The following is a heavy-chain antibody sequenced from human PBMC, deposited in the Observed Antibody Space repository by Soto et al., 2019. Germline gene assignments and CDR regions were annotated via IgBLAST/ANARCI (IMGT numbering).Heavy chain of an antibody. D-gene: IGHD3-3*01. J-gene: IGHJ4*02. V-gene: IGHV4-61*03. CDR2: ITYSADT. CDR3: ARYHNFWSGYYADY. Sequence: SETLSLTCSVSGDSPSSGGYYWTWIRQPPGKGLEWIGCITYSADTHYNPSLRSRVFISGDTSKNHFSLKVNSVTAADTAVYYCARYHNFWSGYYADYWGQGTLVTAPQ. CDR1: GDSPSSGGYY.